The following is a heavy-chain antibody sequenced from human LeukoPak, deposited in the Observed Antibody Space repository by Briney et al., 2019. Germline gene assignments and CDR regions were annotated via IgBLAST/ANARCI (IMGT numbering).Heavy chain of an antibody. J-gene: IGHJ4*02. CDR3: ARSGGIAAAGIYDY. CDR1: GYTFTGYY. V-gene: IGHV1-2*02. D-gene: IGHD6-13*01. CDR2: INPNSGGT. Sequence: ASVKVSCKASGYTFTGYYMHWVRQAPGQGLEWMGWINPNSGGTNYAQKFQGRVTMTRDTSISTAYMELSRLRSDDTAVYYCARSGGIAAAGIYDYWGQGTLVTVSS.